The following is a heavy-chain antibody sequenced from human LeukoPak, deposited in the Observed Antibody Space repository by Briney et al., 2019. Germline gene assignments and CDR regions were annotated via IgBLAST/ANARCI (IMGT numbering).Heavy chain of an antibody. J-gene: IGHJ1*01. V-gene: IGHV4-34*01. Sequence: PSETLSLTCAVYGGSFSGYYWIWIRHPPGKGLEWMGEINHSGSTNYNPSLNSRVTISVDTSKNQFSLKLSSVTAADTAVYYCARTTSTAAGTVYFQHWGQGTLVTVSS. CDR3: ARTTSTAAGTVYFQH. CDR1: GGSFSGYY. CDR2: INHSGST. D-gene: IGHD6-13*01.